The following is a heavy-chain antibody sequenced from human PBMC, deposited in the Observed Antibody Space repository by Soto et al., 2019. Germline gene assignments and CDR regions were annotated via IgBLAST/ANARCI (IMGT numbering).Heavy chain of an antibody. D-gene: IGHD2-21*01. Sequence: SGGSLRLSCAASGFNFNNYAMHWVRQAPGKGLEWVAVVTFDGSRTYYVDSVKGRFTISRDSSNNTVSLQMNSLTNEDTAVYYCAKAGWGGDYYYGLDVWGQGTTVTVSS. CDR2: VTFDGSRT. V-gene: IGHV3-30*18. CDR1: GFNFNNYA. J-gene: IGHJ6*02. CDR3: AKAGWGGDYYYGLDV.